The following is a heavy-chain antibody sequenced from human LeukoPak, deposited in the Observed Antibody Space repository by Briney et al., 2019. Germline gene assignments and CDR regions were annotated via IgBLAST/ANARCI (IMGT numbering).Heavy chain of an antibody. CDR1: GGSISSSSYY. CDR3: TRDRSALDT. D-gene: IGHD5-18*01. V-gene: IGHV4-39*07. J-gene: IGHJ3*01. Sequence: PSETLSLTCTVSGGSISSSSYYWGWIRQPPGKGLEWIGSIYYSGSTYYNPSLKSRVTISVDTSKNQFSLKLNSVTAADTAVYYCTRDRSALDTWGQGTMVTVSS. CDR2: IYYSGST.